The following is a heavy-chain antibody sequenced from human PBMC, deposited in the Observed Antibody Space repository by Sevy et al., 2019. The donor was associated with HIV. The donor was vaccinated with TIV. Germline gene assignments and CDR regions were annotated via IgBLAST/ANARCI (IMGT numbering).Heavy chain of an antibody. CDR3: ARDQNDNSGYYPYFDY. CDR1: GFTFNNYA. D-gene: IGHD3-22*01. CDR2: ISYDGSNN. J-gene: IGHJ4*02. Sequence: GESLKISCAASGFTFNNYAMHWVRQAPGKGLEWVAVISYDGSNNNYADSVKGRFTISRDNSKNTLYLQMNSLRAEDTAVYYCARDQNDNSGYYPYFDYWGQGTLVTVSS. V-gene: IGHV3-30-3*01.